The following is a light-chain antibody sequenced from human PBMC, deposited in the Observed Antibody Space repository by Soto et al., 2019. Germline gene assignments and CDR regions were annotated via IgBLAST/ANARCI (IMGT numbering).Light chain of an antibody. V-gene: IGLV2-23*02. CDR3: CSYEGSSTFYV. Sequence: QSALTQPASVSGSPGQSITISCTGTSSDVGSYNLVSWYQQHPGKAPKLMIYEVSKRPSGVSNRFSGSKSGNTASLTISGLQAEDEADYYCCSYEGSSTFYVFGTGTKLTV. J-gene: IGLJ1*01. CDR2: EVS. CDR1: SSDVGSYNL.